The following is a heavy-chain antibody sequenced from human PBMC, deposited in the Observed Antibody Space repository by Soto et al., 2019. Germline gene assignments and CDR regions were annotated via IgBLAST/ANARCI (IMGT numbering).Heavy chain of an antibody. J-gene: IGHJ4*02. V-gene: IGHV3-23*01. D-gene: IGHD6-6*01. Sequence: EVQLLESGGVLVQPGGSLRLSCAASGFTFSSYGMSWVRQAPGKGLEWVSGISGSGGSTYYADSVKGRFTISRDNSKKTLYLQLTTLRAEDTAVYYCAKTPSIIPGRHFDYWGQGTLVTVSS. CDR1: GFTFSSYG. CDR3: AKTPSIIPGRHFDY. CDR2: ISGSGGST.